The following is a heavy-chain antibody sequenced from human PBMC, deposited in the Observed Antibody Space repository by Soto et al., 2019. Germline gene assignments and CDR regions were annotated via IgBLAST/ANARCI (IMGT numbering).Heavy chain of an antibody. D-gene: IGHD2-15*01. J-gene: IGHJ6*02. CDR3: ARDICGGCSGLNYYYYGMDV. CDR1: GVTFSGFS. Sequence: GGALRPPCAAPGVTFSGFSMHRVRPAPGKGVGLVAVISYDGSNKYYADSVKGRFTISRDNSKNTLYLQMNSLRAEDTAVYYCARDICGGCSGLNYYYYGMDVWGQGTTVTVSS. V-gene: IGHV3-30-3*01. CDR2: ISYDGSNK.